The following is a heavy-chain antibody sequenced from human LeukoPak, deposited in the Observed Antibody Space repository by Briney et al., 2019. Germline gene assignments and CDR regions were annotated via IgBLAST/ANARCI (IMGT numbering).Heavy chain of an antibody. CDR1: GFTFSAYA. CDR2: FKTNSGQV. J-gene: IGHJ4*02. D-gene: IGHD7-27*01. V-gene: IGHV3-23*01. Sequence: PGGSLRLSCVASGFTFSAYAMNWVRLAPGKGLEWVSTFKTNSGQVYYAESVRGRFTISRDNSKNTVYLQMSSLRAEDTAVYYCAKDWGRFDYWGQGTLITVSS. CDR3: AKDWGRFDY.